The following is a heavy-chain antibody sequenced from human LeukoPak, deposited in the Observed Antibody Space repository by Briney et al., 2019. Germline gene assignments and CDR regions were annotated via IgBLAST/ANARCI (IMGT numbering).Heavy chain of an antibody. CDR1: GGSITSYY. CDR3: ARVQMATLHFDY. V-gene: IGHV4-59*08. J-gene: IGHJ4*02. CDR2: ISESGST. D-gene: IGHD5-24*01. Sequence: SETLSLTCTVSGGSITSYYWSWIRQPPGKGLEWIGYISESGSTNSNPSLKSRVTISVDTSKNQFSLKLSSVTAADTAVYYCARVQMATLHFDYWGQGTLVTVSS.